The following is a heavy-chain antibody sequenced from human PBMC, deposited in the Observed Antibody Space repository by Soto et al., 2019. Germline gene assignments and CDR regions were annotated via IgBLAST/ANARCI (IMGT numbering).Heavy chain of an antibody. CDR3: AKSLGDHWDEYYFHY. J-gene: IGHJ4*02. CDR2: LSGVGGST. V-gene: IGHV3-23*01. CDR1: GFIFSDYS. D-gene: IGHD1-1*01. Sequence: EVQLLESGGDLVQPGASLRLSCAVTGFIFSDYSMSWVRQAPGKGLEWVSGLSGVGGSTYYADSVKGRFTISRDNSKNTFYLQMNSLRAEDTALYYCAKSLGDHWDEYYFHYWGQGTLVTVSS.